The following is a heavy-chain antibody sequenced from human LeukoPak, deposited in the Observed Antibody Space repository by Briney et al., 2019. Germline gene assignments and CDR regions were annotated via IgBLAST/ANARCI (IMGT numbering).Heavy chain of an antibody. CDR3: AKVHTSGWSRTSYSFDS. V-gene: IGHV3-23*01. Sequence: GGSLRLSCAASGFTFNSYALNWVRQAPGKGLQWVSSISGGGGTTDYADSVMGRFTISRDNSKKMLYLQMNSLRAEDTAVYYCAKVHTSGWSRTSYSFDSWGQGTLVTVSS. CDR1: GFTFNSYA. CDR2: ISGGGGTT. D-gene: IGHD6-19*01. J-gene: IGHJ4*02.